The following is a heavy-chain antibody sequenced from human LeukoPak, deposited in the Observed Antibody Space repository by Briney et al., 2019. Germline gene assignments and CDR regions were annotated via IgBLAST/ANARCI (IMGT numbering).Heavy chain of an antibody. CDR3: ARGEAHYAGSADY. CDR2: ISAYNGNT. D-gene: IGHD2-2*01. CDR1: GYNFNSYG. J-gene: IGHJ4*02. V-gene: IGHV1-18*01. Sequence: ASVKVSCKASGYNFNSYGITWVRQAPGRGLELMAWISAYNGNTNYAQKFRGRVTMTTDTSTNTAYMELRGLTSDDTAVYYCARGEAHYAGSADYWGQGTQVTVSS.